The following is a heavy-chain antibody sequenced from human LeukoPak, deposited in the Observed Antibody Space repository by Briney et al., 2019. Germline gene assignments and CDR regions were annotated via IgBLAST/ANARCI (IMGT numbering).Heavy chain of an antibody. CDR2: IRYDGGDK. V-gene: IGHV3-30*02. J-gene: IGHJ4*02. CDR1: GFTFSGSA. D-gene: IGHD1-20*01. CDR3: AKVNWNDFPVAY. Sequence: PGGSLRLSCAASGFTFSGSAMHWVRQAPGKGLEWVAFIRYDGGDKDYADSVKGRFTISRDNSRSTAYLQMSSLRAEDTAVYYCAKVNWNDFPVAYWGQGTLVTVSS.